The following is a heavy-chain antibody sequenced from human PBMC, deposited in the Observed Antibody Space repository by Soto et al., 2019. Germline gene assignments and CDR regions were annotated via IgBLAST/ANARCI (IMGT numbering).Heavy chain of an antibody. Sequence: SETLSLTCTVSGGSISSYYWSWIRQPPGKGLEWIGYIYYSGSTNYNPSLKSRVTISVDTSKNQFSLKLSSVTAADTAVYYCARVPVAVAGTVLDPWGQGTLVTVSS. D-gene: IGHD6-19*01. CDR2: IYYSGST. V-gene: IGHV4-59*08. CDR3: ARVPVAVAGTVLDP. CDR1: GGSISSYY. J-gene: IGHJ5*02.